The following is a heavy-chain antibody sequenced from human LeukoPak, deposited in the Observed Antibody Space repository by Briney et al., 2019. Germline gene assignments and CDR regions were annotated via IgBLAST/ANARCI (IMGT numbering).Heavy chain of an antibody. Sequence: GGSLRLSCAASGFTFSSYGMHWVRQAPGKGLEWMAFIRYDGSNKYYADSVKGRFTISRDNSKNTLYLQMNSLRAEDTAVYYCAKAGVAGTGYYYMDVWGKGTTVTVSS. CDR3: AKAGVAGTGYYYMDV. V-gene: IGHV3-30*02. D-gene: IGHD6-19*01. J-gene: IGHJ6*03. CDR1: GFTFSSYG. CDR2: IRYDGSNK.